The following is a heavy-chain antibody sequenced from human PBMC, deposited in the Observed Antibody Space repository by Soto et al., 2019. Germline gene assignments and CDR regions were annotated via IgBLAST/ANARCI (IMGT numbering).Heavy chain of an antibody. CDR2: IWYDGSNK. Sequence: GGSLRLSCAASGFTFISYGMHWVRQAPGKGLEWVAVIWYDGSNKYYADSVKGRFTISRDNSKNTLYLQMNSLRAEDTAVYYCARAHEPLEPIHLNWFDPWGQGTLVTVSS. V-gene: IGHV3-33*01. CDR1: GFTFISYG. CDR3: ARAHEPLEPIHLNWFDP. D-gene: IGHD1-1*01. J-gene: IGHJ5*02.